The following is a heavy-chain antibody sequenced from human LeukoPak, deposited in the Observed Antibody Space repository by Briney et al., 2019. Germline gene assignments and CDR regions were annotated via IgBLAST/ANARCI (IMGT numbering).Heavy chain of an antibody. J-gene: IGHJ5*02. D-gene: IGHD4-23*01. Sequence: SETLSLTCTVSGGSISSYYWSWIRQPPGKGLEWIGYIYYSGSTNYNPSLKSRVTISVDTSKNQFSLKLSSVTAADTAVYYCARGGGNPAWFDPWGQGTLVTVSS. V-gene: IGHV4-59*01. CDR2: IYYSGST. CDR1: GGSISSYY. CDR3: ARGGGNPAWFDP.